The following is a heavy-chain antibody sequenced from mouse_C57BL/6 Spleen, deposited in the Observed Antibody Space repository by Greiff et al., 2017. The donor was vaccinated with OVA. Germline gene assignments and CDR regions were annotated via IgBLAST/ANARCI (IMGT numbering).Heavy chain of an antibody. V-gene: IGHV5-16*01. D-gene: IGHD1-1*01. Sequence: EVQLVESEGGLVQPGSSMKLSCTASGFTFSDSYMAWVRQVPEQGLEWVANINHDGSSTYYLDSLKGSFTISRDNANNTLYLQMSRLKSEDTATYYGARGGSYYSGSSYFDDWGTGTTVTVSS. CDR3: ARGGSYYSGSSYFDD. J-gene: IGHJ1*03. CDR2: INHDGSST. CDR1: GFTFSDSY.